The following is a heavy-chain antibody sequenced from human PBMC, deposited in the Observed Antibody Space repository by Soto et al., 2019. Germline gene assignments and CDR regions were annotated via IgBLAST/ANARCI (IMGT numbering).Heavy chain of an antibody. CDR3: AGDPFWGGFGELSSPFFDY. Sequence: QVQLVQSGAEVKKPGASVKVSCKASGYTFTSYGISWVRQAPGQGLEWMGWISAYNGNTNYAQKLQGRVTMTTDTSTSTAYMELGSLRSYDTAVYYWAGDPFWGGFGELSSPFFDYWGQGTLVTVSS. J-gene: IGHJ4*02. CDR2: ISAYNGNT. V-gene: IGHV1-18*01. CDR1: GYTFTSYG. D-gene: IGHD3-10*01.